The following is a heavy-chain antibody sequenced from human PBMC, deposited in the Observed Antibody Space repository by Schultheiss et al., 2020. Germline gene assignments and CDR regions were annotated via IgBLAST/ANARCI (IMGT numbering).Heavy chain of an antibody. CDR1: GGSFSGYY. Sequence: QTLSLTCAVYGGSFSGYYWSWIRQPPGKALEWLARIDWDDDKYYSTSLKTRLTITKDTSKNQVVLTMTNMDPVDTATYYCALKTIHAFDIWGQGTMVTV. J-gene: IGHJ3*02. CDR2: IDWDDDK. V-gene: IGHV2-70*11. CDR3: ALKTIHAFDI. D-gene: IGHD1/OR15-1a*01.